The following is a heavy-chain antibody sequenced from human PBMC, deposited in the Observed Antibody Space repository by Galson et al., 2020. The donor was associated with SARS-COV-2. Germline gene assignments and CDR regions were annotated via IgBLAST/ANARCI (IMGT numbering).Heavy chain of an antibody. Sequence: SLKISCAASGFTFDDYAMHWVRQAPGKGLEWVSGISWNSGSIGYADSVKGRFTISRDNAKNSLYLQMNSLRAEDTALYYCAKDMGDYGRFYFDYWGQGTLVTVSS. CDR3: AKDMGDYGRFYFDY. J-gene: IGHJ4*02. CDR2: ISWNSGSI. D-gene: IGHD4-17*01. V-gene: IGHV3-9*01. CDR1: GFTFDDYA.